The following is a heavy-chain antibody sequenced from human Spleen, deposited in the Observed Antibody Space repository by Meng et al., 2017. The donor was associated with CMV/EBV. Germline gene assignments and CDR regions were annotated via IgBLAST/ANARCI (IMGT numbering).Heavy chain of an antibody. D-gene: IGHD6-13*01. CDR3: ARHQDSTSWSHFDY. CDR1: GGSFNSNAYY. Sequence: SETLSLTCAVSGGSFNSNAYYWGWIRQPPGKGLEWIGSIFYSASSYYNPSLKSRVTISVDTSKNQFSLSRSSVTAADTAVYYCARHQDSTSWSHFDYWGQGTLVTVSS. V-gene: IGHV4-39*01. CDR2: IFYSASS. J-gene: IGHJ4*02.